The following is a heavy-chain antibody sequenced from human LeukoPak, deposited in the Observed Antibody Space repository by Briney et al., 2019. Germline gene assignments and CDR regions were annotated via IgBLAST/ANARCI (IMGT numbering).Heavy chain of an antibody. CDR2: ISANGGST. V-gene: IGHV3-23*01. CDR1: GFIFSSYA. D-gene: IGHD6-13*01. CDR3: AKPQQMANFDF. Sequence: GGSLRLSCAASGFIFSSYAMTWVRQAPGKGLEWVSAISANGGSTYYADSVRGRFTISRDNSKNTLYLQMSSLRVEDTAVYYCAKPQQMANFDFWGQGTLVTVSS. J-gene: IGHJ4*02.